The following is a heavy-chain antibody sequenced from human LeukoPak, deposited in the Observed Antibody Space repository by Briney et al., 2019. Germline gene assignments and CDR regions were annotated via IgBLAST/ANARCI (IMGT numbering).Heavy chain of an antibody. D-gene: IGHD6-13*01. J-gene: IGHJ4*02. CDR2: IDPSDSYT. V-gene: IGHV5-10-1*01. CDR3: ARARAAGGRWSDLDY. Sequence: PGESLKISCKGSGYSFTSCWISWVRQMPGKGLEWMGRIDPSDSYTNYSPSFQGHVTISADKSISTAYLQWSSLKASDTAMYYCARARAAGGRWSDLDYWGQGTLVTVSS. CDR1: GYSFTSCW.